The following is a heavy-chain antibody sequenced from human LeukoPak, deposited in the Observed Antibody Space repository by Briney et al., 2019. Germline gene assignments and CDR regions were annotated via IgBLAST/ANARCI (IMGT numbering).Heavy chain of an antibody. CDR2: IYHTGNT. J-gene: IGHJ4*02. V-gene: IGHV4-34*01. CDR1: GGSFSGYY. D-gene: IGHD1-1*01. Sequence: SETLSLTCAVYGGSFSGYYWSWIRQPPGKGLEWIGYIYHTGNTNSNPSLKSRVTKSIDTSKNQFSLKLTSVTAADTAVYFCARWNDNYRAFDYWGQGTLVTVSS. CDR3: ARWNDNYRAFDY.